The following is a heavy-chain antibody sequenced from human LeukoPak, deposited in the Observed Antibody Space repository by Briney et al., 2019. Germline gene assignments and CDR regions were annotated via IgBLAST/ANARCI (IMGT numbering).Heavy chain of an antibody. J-gene: IGHJ5*02. D-gene: IGHD3-10*01. V-gene: IGHV4-30-2*01. CDR2: VFHSGSS. Sequence: SETLSLTCAVSGDSISSGDYSWSWIRQPSGKGLEWIGYVFHSGSSYYNPSLKSRVTISVDKSKNQFSLRLTSVTAADTAVYYCARELWFVNAPGSWFDPWGQGTLVTVSS. CDR1: GDSISSGDYS. CDR3: ARELWFVNAPGSWFDP.